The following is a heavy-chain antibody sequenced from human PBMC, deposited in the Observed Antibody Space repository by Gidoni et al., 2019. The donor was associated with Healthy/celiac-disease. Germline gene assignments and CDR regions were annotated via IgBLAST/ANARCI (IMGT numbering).Heavy chain of an antibody. CDR1: GFTCSSYA. V-gene: IGHV3-64D*06. D-gene: IGHD6-13*01. J-gene: IGHJ4*02. Sequence: EVPLVASGGGLVQPGGSLRLSCSASGFTCSSYARHWVRQAPGKGREYVSAIRSNGGSTYYADSVKGRFTISRDNSKNTLYLQMSSLRAEDTAVYYCVKDTRIAAAGMGGDYWGQGTLVTVSS. CDR2: IRSNGGST. CDR3: VKDTRIAAAGMGGDY.